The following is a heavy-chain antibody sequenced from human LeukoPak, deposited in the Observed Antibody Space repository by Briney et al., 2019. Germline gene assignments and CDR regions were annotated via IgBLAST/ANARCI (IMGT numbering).Heavy chain of an antibody. V-gene: IGHV5-51*01. CDR3: AISAEQQLVRVGFDY. J-gene: IGHJ4*02. D-gene: IGHD6-13*01. CDR1: GYSFTSYW. Sequence: GESLKISCKGSGYSFTSYWIGWVRQMPGKGLEWMGIIYPGDSDTRYSPSFQGQVTISADKSISTAYLQWSSLKASDTAMYYCAISAEQQLVRVGFDYWGQETLVTVSS. CDR2: IYPGDSDT.